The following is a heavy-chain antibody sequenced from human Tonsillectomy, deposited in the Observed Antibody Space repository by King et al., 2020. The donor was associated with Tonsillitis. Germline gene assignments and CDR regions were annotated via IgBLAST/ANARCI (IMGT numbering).Heavy chain of an antibody. CDR3: ARETNGVAACYSGEAFDL. CDR1: EYSFSTYW. Sequence: EVQLVESGAEVKKPGESLKISCEGSEYSFSTYWIGWVRQKPGKGLEWMGIIYAGDSVTRYSPSFQGQVTISADKSINTAYLQWSSLKASDTAMYYCARETNGVAACYSGEAFDLWGQGPKVTVSS. J-gene: IGHJ3*01. CDR2: IYAGDSVT. D-gene: IGHD2-8*01. V-gene: IGHV5-51*03.